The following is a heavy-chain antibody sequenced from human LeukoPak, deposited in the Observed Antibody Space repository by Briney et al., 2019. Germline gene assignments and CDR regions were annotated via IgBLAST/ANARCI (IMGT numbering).Heavy chain of an antibody. CDR2: ISGSGGST. J-gene: IGHJ4*02. V-gene: IGHV3-23*01. D-gene: IGHD3-3*01. CDR1: GFTFSSYA. Sequence: PGGSLRLSCAASGFTFSSYAMSWVRQAPGKGLEWVSAISGSGGSTYYADSVKGRFTISRDNSKNTLYLQMNSLRAEDTAVYYCAKGEIFGVVITPFDYWGQGTLVTVSS. CDR3: AKGEIFGVVITPFDY.